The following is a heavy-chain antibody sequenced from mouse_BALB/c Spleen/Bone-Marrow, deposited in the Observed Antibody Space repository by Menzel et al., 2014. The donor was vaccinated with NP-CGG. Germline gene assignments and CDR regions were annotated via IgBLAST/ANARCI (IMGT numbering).Heavy chain of an antibody. CDR2: IDPANGNT. CDR3: AGGWLPSYAMDY. J-gene: IGHJ4*01. Sequence: EVQRVESGAELVKPGASVKLSCTASGFNIKDTYMHWVKQRPEQGLEWIGRIDPANGNTKYDPKFQGKATITADTSSNTAYLQLGSLTSEDTAVYYCAGGWLPSYAMDYWGQGTSVTVSS. CDR1: GFNIKDTY. V-gene: IGHV14-3*02. D-gene: IGHD2-2*01.